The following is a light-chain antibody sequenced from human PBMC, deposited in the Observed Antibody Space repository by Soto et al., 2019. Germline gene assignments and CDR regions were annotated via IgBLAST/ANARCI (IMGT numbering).Light chain of an antibody. Sequence: IVLTQSSRTPSLSPGERAPLSCRASQSVYSSYLAWYQQKPGQAPRLLIYGASSRATGIPDRFSGSGSGTDFTLTISRLEPEDFAVYYCQQYVSSSTFGQGTKVDIK. CDR3: QQYVSSST. CDR2: GAS. J-gene: IGKJ1*01. V-gene: IGKV3-20*01. CDR1: QSVYSSY.